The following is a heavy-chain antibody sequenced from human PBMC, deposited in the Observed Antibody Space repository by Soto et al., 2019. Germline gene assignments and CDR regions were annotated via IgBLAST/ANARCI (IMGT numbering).Heavy chain of an antibody. V-gene: IGHV4-39*07. Sequence: SETLSLTCTVSGGSISSSSYYWGWIRQPPGKGLEWIGCIYYSGSTYYNPSLKSRVTISVDTSKNQFSLKLSSVTAADTAVYYCARDSGSSGYRDWFDPWGQGTLVTVSS. J-gene: IGHJ5*02. CDR2: IYYSGST. CDR3: ARDSGSSGYRDWFDP. D-gene: IGHD3-22*01. CDR1: GGSISSSSYY.